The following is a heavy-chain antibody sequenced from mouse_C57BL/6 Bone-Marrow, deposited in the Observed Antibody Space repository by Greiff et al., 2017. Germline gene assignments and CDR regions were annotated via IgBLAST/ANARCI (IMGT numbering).Heavy chain of an antibody. J-gene: IGHJ4*01. CDR1: GFNIKDYY. CDR2: IDPEDGET. V-gene: IGHV14-2*01. D-gene: IGHD1-1*01. Sequence: EVKLMESGAELVKPGASVKLSCTASGFNIKDYYMHWVKQRTEQGLEWIGRIDPEDGETKYAPKFQGKATITADTSSNTAYLQLSSLTSEDTAVYYCAEGATAVVGMDYWGQGTSVTVSS. CDR3: AEGATAVVGMDY.